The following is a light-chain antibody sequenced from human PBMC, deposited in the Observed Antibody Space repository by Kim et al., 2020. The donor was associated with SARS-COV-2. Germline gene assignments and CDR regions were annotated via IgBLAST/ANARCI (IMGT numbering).Light chain of an antibody. CDR1: QTLSSNC. Sequence: KRATHPCRASQTLSSNCFAWYQQRPGQPPRLLIHGASTRATGIPDRFSGSGSGTEFTLTISRLEHEDFAVYYCQQYDTSPWTFGQGTKVDIK. V-gene: IGKV3-20*01. J-gene: IGKJ1*01. CDR3: QQYDTSPWT. CDR2: GAS.